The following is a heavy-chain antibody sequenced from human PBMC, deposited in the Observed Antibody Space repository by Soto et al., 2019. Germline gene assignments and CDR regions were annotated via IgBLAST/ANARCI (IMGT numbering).Heavy chain of an antibody. Sequence: SETLSLTCTVSGDSIRSYYWSWIRQPPGKGLEWLAYIYDDGSANYHPSLKSRATISFDMSKNQFSLKLTSVTAADTAVYYCARDRYCSGGSCRKNWFDPWGQGTLVTVSS. CDR3: ARDRYCSGGSCRKNWFDP. D-gene: IGHD2-15*01. CDR1: GDSIRSYY. CDR2: IYDDGSA. J-gene: IGHJ5*02. V-gene: IGHV4-59*01.